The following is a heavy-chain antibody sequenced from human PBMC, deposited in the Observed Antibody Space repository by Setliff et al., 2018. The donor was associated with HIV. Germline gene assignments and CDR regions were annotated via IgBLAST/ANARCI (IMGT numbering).Heavy chain of an antibody. CDR1: GASLKSQY. CDR3: AKGPRGLGLRYYFDY. CDR2: IYRTGIT. Sequence: SETLSLTCNVSGASLKSQYWSWIRQPPGRGLQWIGHIYRTGITHFNPSLDTRVTMFADTSKNQFSLRLSPVTAADTAIYYCAKGPRGLGLRYYFDYWAQGSQVTVSS. J-gene: IGHJ4*02. V-gene: IGHV4-59*04.